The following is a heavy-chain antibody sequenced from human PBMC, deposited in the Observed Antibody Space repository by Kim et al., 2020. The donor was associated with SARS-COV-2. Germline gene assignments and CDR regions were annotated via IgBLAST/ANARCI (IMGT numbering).Heavy chain of an antibody. J-gene: IGHJ4*01. V-gene: IGHV3-30*04. D-gene: IGHD6-19*01. CDR3: ARVPVGYSSGWYASYFD. Sequence: GGSLRLSCAASGFTFSSYAMHWVRQAPGKGLEWVAVISYDGSNKYYADSVKGRFTISRDNSKNTLYLQMNSLRAEDTAVYYCARVPVGYSSGWYASYFD. CDR2: ISYDGSNK. CDR1: GFTFSSYA.